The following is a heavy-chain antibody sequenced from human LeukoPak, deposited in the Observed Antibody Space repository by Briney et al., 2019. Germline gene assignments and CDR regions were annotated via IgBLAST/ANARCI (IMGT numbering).Heavy chain of an antibody. CDR3: VKGHLVWELGDYFDY. V-gene: IGHV3-21*01. Sequence: GGSLRLSCAASGFTLDGYSMNWVRQAPGKGLEWVSTISSTSHYIYYADSVKGRFTISRDNSKNTLYLQMSSLRAEDTAVYYCVKGHLVWELGDYFDYWGQGTLVTVSS. CDR2: ISSTSHYI. J-gene: IGHJ4*02. D-gene: IGHD1-26*01. CDR1: GFTLDGYS.